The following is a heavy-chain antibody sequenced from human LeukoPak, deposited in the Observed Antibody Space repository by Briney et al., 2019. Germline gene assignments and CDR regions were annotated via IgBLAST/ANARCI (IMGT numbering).Heavy chain of an antibody. CDR3: ARDSYYYDSSGYYYVGAFDI. J-gene: IGHJ3*02. CDR1: GGSFSGYY. D-gene: IGHD3-22*01. Sequence: PSETLSLTCAVYGGSFSGYYWSWIRQPPGKGLEWIGEINHSGSTSYNPSLKSRVTISVDTSKNQFSLKLSSVTAADTAVYYCARDSYYYDSSGYYYVGAFDIWGQGTMVTVSS. CDR2: INHSGST. V-gene: IGHV4-34*01.